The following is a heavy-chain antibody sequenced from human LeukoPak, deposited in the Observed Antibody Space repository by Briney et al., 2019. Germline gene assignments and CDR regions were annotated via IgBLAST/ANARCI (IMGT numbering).Heavy chain of an antibody. D-gene: IGHD2-15*01. CDR3: ARGVDIVVVVAATQLAY. CDR2: ISSSSSYI. J-gene: IGHJ4*02. V-gene: IGHV3-21*01. Sequence: PGGSLRLSCAASGFTFSSYAMSWVRQAPGKGLEWVSSISSSSSYIYYADSVKGRFTISRDNAKNSLYLQMNSLRAEDTAVYYCARGVDIVVVVAATQLAYWGQGTLVTVSS. CDR1: GFTFSSYA.